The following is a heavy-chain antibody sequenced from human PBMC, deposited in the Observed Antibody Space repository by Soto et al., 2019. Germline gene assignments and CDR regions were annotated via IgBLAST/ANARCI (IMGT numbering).Heavy chain of an antibody. Sequence: QVQLVQSGAEVKKPGSSVKVSCKASGGIFSNFAFNWMRQAPGQGLEWMGGIIPTLGTPHYAQKFLGRSTITADESTRTVYMEMSSLKVEDTAVYYCARVGLGAYDYWGQGTLVIVSS. CDR1: GGIFSNFA. V-gene: IGHV1-69*01. J-gene: IGHJ4*02. CDR2: IIPTLGTP. D-gene: IGHD6-19*01. CDR3: ARVGLGAYDY.